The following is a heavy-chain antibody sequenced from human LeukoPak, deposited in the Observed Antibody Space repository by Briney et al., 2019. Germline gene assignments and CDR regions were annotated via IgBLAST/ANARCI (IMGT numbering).Heavy chain of an antibody. J-gene: IGHJ4*02. CDR1: GFTFSNYW. D-gene: IGHD3-9*01. CDR2: IKHDGRDK. CDR3: ARGGNYDILTGYIFDY. V-gene: IGHV3-7*03. Sequence: GGSLRLSCAASGFTFSNYWMSWVRQAPGKRLEWVANIKHDGRDKHYVDSVKGRFTIARDSAKNSLNLQMNSLRAEDTAVYYCARGGNYDILTGYIFDYWGQGTLVTVSS.